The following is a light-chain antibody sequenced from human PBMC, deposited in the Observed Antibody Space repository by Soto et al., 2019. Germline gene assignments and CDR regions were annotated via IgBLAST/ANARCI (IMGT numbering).Light chain of an antibody. Sequence: ELVMTQSPATLSVSPGERATLSCRASHGVSSNLAWYQQKPGQAPRLLIFGASTRATGIPARFSGSGSGTDFTLTISRLEPEDFAVYYCQQYGSSPFGGGTKVDI. J-gene: IGKJ4*01. CDR2: GAS. V-gene: IGKV3-15*01. CDR3: QQYGSSP. CDR1: HGVSSN.